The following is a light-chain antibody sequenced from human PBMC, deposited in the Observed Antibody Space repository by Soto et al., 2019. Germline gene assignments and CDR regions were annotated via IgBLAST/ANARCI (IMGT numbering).Light chain of an antibody. Sequence: PGTLSLSPGERATLSCRASQSVSSSYLAWYQQKPGQAPRLLIYGASSRATGIPDRFSGSGSGTDFTLTISRLEPEDFAVYYCPQYGSSPQTFGQGTKVDIK. CDR1: QSVSSSY. V-gene: IGKV3-20*01. CDR3: PQYGSSPQT. J-gene: IGKJ1*01. CDR2: GAS.